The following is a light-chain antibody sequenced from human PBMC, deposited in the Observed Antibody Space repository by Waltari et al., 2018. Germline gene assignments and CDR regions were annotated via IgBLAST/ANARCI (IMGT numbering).Light chain of an antibody. CDR2: RTN. J-gene: IGLJ3*02. Sequence: QSVLTQPPSASGTPGQSVTISCSGSSSNIGSNYVYWYQQLPGPAPKLPIYRTNQRPSGVPDRFSGSKSGTSASLAISGLRSEDEADYYCAAWDDSLSGWVFGGGTKLTVL. CDR1: SSNIGSNY. CDR3: AAWDDSLSGWV. V-gene: IGLV1-47*01.